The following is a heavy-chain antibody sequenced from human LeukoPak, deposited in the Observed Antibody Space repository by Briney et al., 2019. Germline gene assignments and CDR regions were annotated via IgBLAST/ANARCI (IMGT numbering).Heavy chain of an antibody. J-gene: IGHJ4*02. Sequence: GGSLRLSCVASGFTFYNYAMHWVRQAPGKGLEYVSAIGGNGDTSYYADSVKGRFTISRDNSKNAVYLQLGSLRTEDMAVYYCATRHEYSYPYWGQGTLVTVSS. CDR3: ATRHEYSYPY. CDR2: IGGNGDTS. V-gene: IGHV3-64*02. D-gene: IGHD5-18*01. CDR1: GFTFYNYA.